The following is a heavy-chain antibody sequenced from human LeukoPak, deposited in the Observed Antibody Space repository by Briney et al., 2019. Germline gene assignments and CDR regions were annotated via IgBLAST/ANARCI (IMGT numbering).Heavy chain of an antibody. J-gene: IGHJ4*02. CDR1: GGSISSYY. D-gene: IGHD3-10*01. V-gene: IGHV4-4*07. CDR3: ARVRMVRGVTTRYYFDY. CDR2: IYTSGST. Sequence: PSETLSLTCTVSGGSISSYYWSWIRRPAGKGLEWIGRIYTSGSTNYNPSLKSRVTMSVDTSKNQFSLKLSSVTAADTAVYYCARVRMVRGVTTRYYFDYWGQGTLVTVSS.